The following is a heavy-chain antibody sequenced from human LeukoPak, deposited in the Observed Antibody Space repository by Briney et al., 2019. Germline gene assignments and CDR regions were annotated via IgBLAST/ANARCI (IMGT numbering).Heavy chain of an antibody. CDR2: ISSGGRTM. D-gene: IGHD5-18*01. Sequence: GGSLRLACAASGFRFSSFEMNWVRLAPGKGLEWVSYISSGGRTMCYADSVKGRFTISRDNAKDSLYLHMNSLGAEDTGVYFCARGASWIQLWQFDHWGQGTQVTVSS. V-gene: IGHV3-48*03. CDR1: GFRFSSFE. CDR3: ARGASWIQLWQFDH. J-gene: IGHJ4*02.